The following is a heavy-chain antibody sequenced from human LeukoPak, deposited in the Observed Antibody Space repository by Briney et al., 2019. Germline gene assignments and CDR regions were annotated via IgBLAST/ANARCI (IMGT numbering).Heavy chain of an antibody. CDR3: ARVRDGYNALDY. J-gene: IGHJ4*02. V-gene: IGHV3-30-3*01. Sequence: GGSLRLSCAASGFTFSSYAMHWVRQAPGKGLEWVAVISYDGSNKYYADSVKGRFTISRDNSKNTLYLQMNSLRAEDTAVYYCARVRDGYNALDYWGQGTLVTVSS. D-gene: IGHD5-24*01. CDR2: ISYDGSNK. CDR1: GFTFSSYA.